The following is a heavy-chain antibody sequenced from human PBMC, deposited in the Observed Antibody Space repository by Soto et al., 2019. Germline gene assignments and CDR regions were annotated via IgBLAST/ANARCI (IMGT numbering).Heavy chain of an antibody. CDR2: ISGSSNST. V-gene: IGHV3-23*01. CDR3: AKEVAGTSLGPRCFDY. J-gene: IGHJ4*02. D-gene: IGHD6-19*01. Sequence: AGGSLRLSRSAPGFTFRSYSMNWVRQAPRKGLEWGLYISGSSNSTYYADSVKGRFTISRDNAKNTLYLQMNSLRAEDTAVYYCAKEVAGTSLGPRCFDYWGQGTLVTVSS. CDR1: GFTFRSYS.